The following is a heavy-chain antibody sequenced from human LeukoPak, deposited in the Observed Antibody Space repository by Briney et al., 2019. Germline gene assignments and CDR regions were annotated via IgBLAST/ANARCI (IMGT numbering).Heavy chain of an antibody. CDR3: ARDNADGYNADY. Sequence: ASVKVSCKASGYTFTGYYMHWVRQAPGQGLEWMGWINPNSDGTNYAQKFQGRVTMTRDTSISTAYMELSRLRSDDTAVYYCARDNADGYNADYWGQGTLVTVSS. CDR2: INPNSDGT. J-gene: IGHJ4*02. D-gene: IGHD5-24*01. V-gene: IGHV1-2*02. CDR1: GYTFTGYY.